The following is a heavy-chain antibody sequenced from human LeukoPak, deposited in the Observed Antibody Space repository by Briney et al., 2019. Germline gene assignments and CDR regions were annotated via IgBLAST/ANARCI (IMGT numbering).Heavy chain of an antibody. Sequence: SETLSLTCAVYGRSFSGYYWSWIRQPPGKGLEWIGEINHSGSTNYNPSLKSRVTISVDTSKNQFSLKLNSVTAADTAVYYCARVNYYGSGSYYHWGQGTLVTVSS. CDR3: ARVNYYGSGSYYH. J-gene: IGHJ4*02. CDR1: GRSFSGYY. D-gene: IGHD3-10*01. V-gene: IGHV4-34*01. CDR2: INHSGST.